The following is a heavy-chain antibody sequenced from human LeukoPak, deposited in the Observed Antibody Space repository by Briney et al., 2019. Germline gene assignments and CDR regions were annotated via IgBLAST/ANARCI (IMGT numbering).Heavy chain of an antibody. CDR3: ARDLGNWNYGSCYFDP. CDR2: IWYDGSKK. V-gene: IGHV3-33*01. Sequence: PGGSLRLSCAASGFTFSSHGFHWVRQAPGKGLEWVAVIWYDGSKKYYADSVKGRFTISRGDSKNTLYLQMNSLRADDTAVYYCARDLGNWNYGSCYFDPWGQGTLVTVSS. D-gene: IGHD1-7*01. J-gene: IGHJ5*02. CDR1: GFTFSSHG.